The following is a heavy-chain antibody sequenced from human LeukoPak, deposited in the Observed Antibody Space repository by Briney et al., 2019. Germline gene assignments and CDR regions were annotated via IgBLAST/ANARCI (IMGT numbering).Heavy chain of an antibody. CDR2: IIPIFGTA. V-gene: IGHV1-69*13. Sequence: ASVTVSCKASGGTFSSYAISWVRQAPGQGLEWMGGIIPIFGTANYAQKFQGRVTITADESTSTAYMELSSLRSEDTAVYYCAREYSSYYGSGSLDYWGQGTLVTVSS. J-gene: IGHJ4*02. CDR3: AREYSSYYGSGSLDY. CDR1: GGTFSSYA. D-gene: IGHD3-10*01.